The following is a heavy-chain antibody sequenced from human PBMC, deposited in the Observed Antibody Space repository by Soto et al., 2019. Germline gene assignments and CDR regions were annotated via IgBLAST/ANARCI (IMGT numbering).Heavy chain of an antibody. J-gene: IGHJ6*02. V-gene: IGHV1-69*13. D-gene: IGHD5-18*01. Sequence: GASVKVSCKASGGTFSSYAISWVRQAPGQGLEWMGGIIPIFGTANYAQKFQGRVTITADESTSTAYMELSSLRSEDTAVYYCATGGIQARQYYYYYGMDVWGQGTTVTVSS. CDR3: ATGGIQARQYYYYYGMDV. CDR1: GGTFSSYA. CDR2: IIPIFGTA.